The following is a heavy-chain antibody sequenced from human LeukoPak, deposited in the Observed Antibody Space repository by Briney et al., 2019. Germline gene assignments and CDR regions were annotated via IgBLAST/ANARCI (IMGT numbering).Heavy chain of an antibody. Sequence: GGSLRLSCAASGFTFSSYGMHWVRQAPGKGLEWVALTWHDGTNKYYGDSVKGRFTISRENSKNTLYLQMNSLRAEDTAEYYCARDRGYTYGHPFDYWGQGTLVTVSS. J-gene: IGHJ4*02. CDR3: ARDRGYTYGHPFDY. CDR1: GFTFSSYG. V-gene: IGHV3-33*01. D-gene: IGHD5-18*01. CDR2: TWHDGTNK.